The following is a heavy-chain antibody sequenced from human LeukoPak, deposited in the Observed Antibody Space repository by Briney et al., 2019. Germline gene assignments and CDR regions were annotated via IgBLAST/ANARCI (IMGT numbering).Heavy chain of an antibody. CDR1: GGSISNYY. Sequence: SDTLSLTCTVSGGSISNYYWSWIRQPAGKGLEWIGRIYATGSTNYNPSLKSRVTISVDTSKNQFSLKLSSVTAADTAVYYCARGSVDTGPGGWYYYMDVWGKGTTVTVSS. J-gene: IGHJ6*03. CDR3: ARGSVDTGPGGWYYYMDV. V-gene: IGHV4-4*07. D-gene: IGHD5-18*01. CDR2: IYATGST.